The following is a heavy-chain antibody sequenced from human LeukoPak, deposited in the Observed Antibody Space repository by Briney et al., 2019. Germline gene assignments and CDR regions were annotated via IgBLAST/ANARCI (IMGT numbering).Heavy chain of an antibody. Sequence: PGGSLRLSCAASGFTFSNYWMSWVRQAPGKGLEWVANIKQDGSEKYYVDSVKGRFIISRDNAKNSLYLQMNSLRVEDTAVYYCARDFDRLIRNIGRESLYYYYYYMDVWGKGTTVTVSS. CDR1: GFTFSNYW. V-gene: IGHV3-7*01. D-gene: IGHD3-9*01. CDR2: IKQDGSEK. CDR3: ARDFDRLIRNIGRESLYYYYYYMDV. J-gene: IGHJ6*03.